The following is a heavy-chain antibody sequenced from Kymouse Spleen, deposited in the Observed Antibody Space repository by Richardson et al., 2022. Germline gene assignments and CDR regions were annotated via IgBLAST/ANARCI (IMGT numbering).Heavy chain of an antibody. CDR3: ARGIAALYYYYYGMDV. Sequence: QVQLVESGGGVVQPGRSLRLSCAASGFTFSSYGMHWVRQAPGKGLEWVAVIWYDGSNKYYADSVKGRFTISRDNSKNTLYLQMNSLRAEDTAVYYCARGIAALYYYYYGMDVWGQGTTVTVSS. CDR1: GFTFSSYG. V-gene: IGHV3-33*01. CDR2: IWYDGSNK. J-gene: IGHJ6*02. D-gene: IGHD6-13*01,IGHD6-25*01.